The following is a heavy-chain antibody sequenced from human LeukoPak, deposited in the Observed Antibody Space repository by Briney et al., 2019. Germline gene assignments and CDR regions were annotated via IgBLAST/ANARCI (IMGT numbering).Heavy chain of an antibody. CDR2: MNPNSGNT. V-gene: IGHV1-8*01. CDR3: TRGSSGRRDN. D-gene: IGHD6-19*01. Sequence: AAVKVSCKASGYTFTSCDINWVRQATGRGLEWMGWMNPNSGNTGYGQSFQGRITMTRDISIGTAYMELSNLTSGDTAIYYCTRGSSGRRDNWGQGTRVTVSA. J-gene: IGHJ4*02. CDR1: GYTFTSCD.